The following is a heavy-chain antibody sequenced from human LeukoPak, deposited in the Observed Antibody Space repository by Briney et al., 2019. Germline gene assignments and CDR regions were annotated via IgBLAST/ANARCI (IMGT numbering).Heavy chain of an antibody. CDR3: ARDGVYGSGPVDYYYGMDV. V-gene: IGHV1-18*01. Sequence: ASVKVSCKASGYTFTSYGISWVRQPPGQGLEWMGWISAYNGNTNYAQKLQGRVTMTTDTSTSTAYMELRSLRSDDTAVYYCARDGVYGSGPVDYYYGMDVWGQGTTVTVSS. CDR1: GYTFTSYG. J-gene: IGHJ6*02. D-gene: IGHD3-10*01. CDR2: ISAYNGNT.